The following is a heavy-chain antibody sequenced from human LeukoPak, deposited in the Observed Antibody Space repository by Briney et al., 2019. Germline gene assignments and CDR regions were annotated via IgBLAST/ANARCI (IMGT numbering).Heavy chain of an antibody. Sequence: SETLSLTCIVSGGSISSISSNNYHWGWIRQPPGKGLEWIGSIYYSGSTYYNPSLKSRVTISVDTSKNQFSLKLSSVTAADTALYYCARGPQWLRYFDLWGRGTLVTVSS. J-gene: IGHJ2*01. CDR2: IYYSGST. CDR1: GGSISSISSNNYH. D-gene: IGHD6-19*01. V-gene: IGHV4-39*01. CDR3: ARGPQWLRYFDL.